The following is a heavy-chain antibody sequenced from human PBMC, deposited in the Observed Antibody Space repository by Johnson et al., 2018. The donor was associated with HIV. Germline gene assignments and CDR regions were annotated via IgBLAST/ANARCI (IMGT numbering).Heavy chain of an antibody. CDR3: AKEGRGGAFDI. CDR2: ISYDGSNK. D-gene: IGHD2-15*01. Sequence: QMHLVESGGGVVQPGRSLRLSCAASGFTFSSYAMHWVRQAPGKGLEWVAVISYDGSNKYYADSVKGRFTISRDNSKNTLYLQMNSLRAEDTAVYYCAKEGRGGAFDIWGQGTMVTVSS. CDR1: GFTFSSYA. V-gene: IGHV3-30-3*01. J-gene: IGHJ3*02.